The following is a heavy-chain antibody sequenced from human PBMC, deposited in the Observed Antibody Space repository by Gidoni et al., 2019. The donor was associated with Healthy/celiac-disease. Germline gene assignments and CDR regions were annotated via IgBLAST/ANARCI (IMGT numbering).Heavy chain of an antibody. J-gene: IGHJ3*02. V-gene: IGHV1-2*02. Sequence: QVQLVQSGAEVTKPGASVKVSCKASGYTFPGYYMHWVRQAPGQGLEWMGWINPNSGGTNYAQKFQGRVTMTRDTSISTAYMELSRLRSDDTAVYYCARDYYDSSGYYGDAFDIWGQGTMVTVSS. CDR3: ARDYYDSSGYYGDAFDI. D-gene: IGHD3-22*01. CDR2: INPNSGGT. CDR1: GYTFPGYY.